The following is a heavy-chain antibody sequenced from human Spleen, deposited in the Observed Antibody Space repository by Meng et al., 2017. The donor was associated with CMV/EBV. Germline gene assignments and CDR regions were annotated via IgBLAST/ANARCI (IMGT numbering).Heavy chain of an antibody. V-gene: IGHV3-23*01. CDR3: ARAYNVPGWFGP. CDR2: ISAGGDST. Sequence: GGSLRLSCAASGFSFAIYAMTWVRQAPGKGLEWVSTISAGGDSTYYADSVKGRFTISRDNAKKSLYLQMNSLRAEDTAVYYCARAYNVPGWFGPWGQGTPVTVSS. J-gene: IGHJ5*02. D-gene: IGHD1-14*01. CDR1: GFSFAIYA.